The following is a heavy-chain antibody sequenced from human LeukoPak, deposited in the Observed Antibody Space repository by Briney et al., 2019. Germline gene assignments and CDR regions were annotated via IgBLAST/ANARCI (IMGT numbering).Heavy chain of an antibody. CDR1: GYTFTGYY. Sequence: ASVKVSCKASGYTFTGYYMHWVRQAPGQGLEWMGWINPNSGGTNYAQKFQGRATMTRDTSISTAYMELSRLRSDDTAVYYCARDTSSGWYSDYWGQGTLVTVSS. J-gene: IGHJ4*02. D-gene: IGHD6-19*01. CDR3: ARDTSSGWYSDY. V-gene: IGHV1-2*02. CDR2: INPNSGGT.